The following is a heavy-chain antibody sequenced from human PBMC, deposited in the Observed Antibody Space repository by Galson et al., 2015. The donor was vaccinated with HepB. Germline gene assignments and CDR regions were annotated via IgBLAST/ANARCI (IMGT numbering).Heavy chain of an antibody. V-gene: IGHV3-53*01. CDR3: AQLGTGY. Sequence: SLRLSCAASGFSVSGNYMNWVRQAPGKGLEWVSVISSGGSTSFADSGTGRFTISRDISKNRLYLQMASLRADDTAVYYCAQLGTGYWGQGTLVTVSS. CDR1: GFSVSGNY. J-gene: IGHJ4*02. D-gene: IGHD7-27*01. CDR2: ISSGGST.